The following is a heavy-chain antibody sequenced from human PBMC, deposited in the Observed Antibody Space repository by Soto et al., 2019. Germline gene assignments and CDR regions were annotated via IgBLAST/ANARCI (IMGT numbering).Heavy chain of an antibody. CDR2: IYWDDDK. V-gene: IGHV2-5*02. Sequence: QITLKESGPTLVKPTQTLTLTCTFSGFSLSASGVGVGWIRQPPGKALEWLALIYWDDDKRYSPSLKSRLTSTKDTSKKQVVLTMTNMDPADTATYYCAHRRIAMTQNWFDPWGQGTLVTVSS. J-gene: IGHJ5*02. D-gene: IGHD6-13*01. CDR3: AHRRIAMTQNWFDP. CDR1: GFSLSASGVG.